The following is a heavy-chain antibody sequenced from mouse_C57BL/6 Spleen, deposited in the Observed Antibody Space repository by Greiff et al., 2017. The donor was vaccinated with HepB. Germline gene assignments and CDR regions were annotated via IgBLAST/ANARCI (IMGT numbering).Heavy chain of an antibody. Sequence: EVKVVESGGGLVKPGGSLKLSCAASGFTFSDYGMHWVRQAPEKGLEWVAYISSGSSTIYYADTVKGRFTISRDNAKNTLFLQMTSLRSEDTAMYYCAKLGRRGYYFDYWGQGTTLTVSS. CDR1: GFTFSDYG. CDR3: AKLGRRGYYFDY. CDR2: ISSGSSTI. V-gene: IGHV5-17*01. J-gene: IGHJ2*01. D-gene: IGHD4-1*01.